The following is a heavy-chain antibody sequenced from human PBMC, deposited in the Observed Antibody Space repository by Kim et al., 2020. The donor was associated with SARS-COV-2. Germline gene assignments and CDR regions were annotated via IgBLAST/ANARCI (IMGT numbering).Heavy chain of an antibody. D-gene: IGHD6-19*01. Sequence: GGSLRLSCAASGFTFSSYWMHWVRQAPGKGLVWVSRINSDGSSTSYADSVKGRFTISRDNAKNTLYPQMNSLRAEDTAVYYCARHTAVAGPYWYFDLWGRGTLVTVSS. CDR1: GFTFSSYW. CDR2: INSDGSST. CDR3: ARHTAVAGPYWYFDL. J-gene: IGHJ2*01. V-gene: IGHV3-74*01.